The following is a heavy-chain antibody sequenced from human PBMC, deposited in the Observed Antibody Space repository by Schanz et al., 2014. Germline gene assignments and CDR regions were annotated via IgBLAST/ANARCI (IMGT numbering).Heavy chain of an antibody. CDR2: IYSRGSS. V-gene: IGHV4-59*10. CDR3: ARGGSVATIAPYTWFDP. Sequence: QVQLQQWGAGLLKPSETLSLTCAVYGGSFSGYYWSWVRQPAGKGLEWIGRIYSRGSSTYNPSLKSRVTIPIHTSNNQFSLKLNSVTAADTAVYYCARGGSVATIAPYTWFDPWGQGTLVTVSS. J-gene: IGHJ5*02. D-gene: IGHD5-12*01. CDR1: GGSFSGYY.